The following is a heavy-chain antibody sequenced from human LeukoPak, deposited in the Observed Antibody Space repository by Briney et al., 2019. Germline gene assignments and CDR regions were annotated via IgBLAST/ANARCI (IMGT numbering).Heavy chain of an antibody. V-gene: IGHV1-2*02. Sequence: ASVKVSCKASGYTFTGYYTHWVRQAPGQGLEWMGWINPNSGGTNYAQKFQGRVTMTRDTSISTAYMELSRLRSDDTAVYYCARVNGGYSYDFDYRGQGTLVTVSS. CDR2: INPNSGGT. CDR1: GYTFTGYY. D-gene: IGHD4-23*01. CDR3: ARVNGGYSYDFDY. J-gene: IGHJ4*02.